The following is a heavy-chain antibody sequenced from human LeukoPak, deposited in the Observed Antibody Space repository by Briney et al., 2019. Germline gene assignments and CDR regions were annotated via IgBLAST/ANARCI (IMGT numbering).Heavy chain of an antibody. CDR3: ARDHGFSYYYYYMDV. Sequence: PGGSLRLSCAASGFTFSSYSMNWVRQAPGKGLEWVSSISSSSSYIYYADSVKGRFTISRDNAKNSVYLQMNCLRAEDTAVYYCARDHGFSYYYYYMDVWGKGTTVTVSS. CDR1: GFTFSSYS. V-gene: IGHV3-21*01. CDR2: ISSSSSYI. D-gene: IGHD3-3*01. J-gene: IGHJ6*03.